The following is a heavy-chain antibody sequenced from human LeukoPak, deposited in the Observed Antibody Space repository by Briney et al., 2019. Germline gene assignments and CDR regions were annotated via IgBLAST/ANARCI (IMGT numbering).Heavy chain of an antibody. CDR3: AKEWFGELSRPNWFDP. V-gene: IGHV3-23*01. Sequence: GGSLRLSCAASEFSFSSYEMSWVRQAPGKGPEWVSGISGSGDRTYYADSVKGRFAISRDNSKETLDLQMNSLRAEDTAVYYCAKEWFGELSRPNWFDPWGQGTLVTVSS. CDR1: EFSFSSYE. J-gene: IGHJ5*02. CDR2: ISGSGDRT. D-gene: IGHD3-10*01.